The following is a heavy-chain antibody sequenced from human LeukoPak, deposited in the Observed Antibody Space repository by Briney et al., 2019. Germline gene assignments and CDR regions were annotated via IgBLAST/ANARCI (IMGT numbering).Heavy chain of an antibody. Sequence: SETLSLTCAVYGGSFSGYYWSWIRQPPGKGLEWIGEINHSGSTNYNPSLKSRVTISVDTSKNQSSLKLSSVTAADTAVYYCARVTTPFDYWGQGTLVTVSS. CDR1: GGSFSGYY. D-gene: IGHD4-11*01. CDR2: INHSGST. CDR3: ARVTTPFDY. J-gene: IGHJ4*02. V-gene: IGHV4-34*01.